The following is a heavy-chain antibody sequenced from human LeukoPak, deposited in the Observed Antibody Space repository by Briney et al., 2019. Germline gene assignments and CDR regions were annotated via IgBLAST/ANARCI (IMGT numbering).Heavy chain of an antibody. D-gene: IGHD3-10*01. CDR3: AKMRSTGSIYYMDV. CDR1: GFTFSSYW. CDR2: ISGSGGST. J-gene: IGHJ6*03. V-gene: IGHV3-23*01. Sequence: GGSLRLSCAASGFTFSSYWMSWVRQAPGKGLEWVSAISGSGGSTYYADSVKGRFTICRDNSKNTLYLQMNSLRAEDTAVYYCAKMRSTGSIYYMDVWGKGTTVTISS.